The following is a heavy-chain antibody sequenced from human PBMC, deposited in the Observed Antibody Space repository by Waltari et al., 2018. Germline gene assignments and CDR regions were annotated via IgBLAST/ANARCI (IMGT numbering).Heavy chain of an antibody. D-gene: IGHD3-16*01. Sequence: EVQLLESGGGLVQPGGSLRLSCAASGFTFSTYSMSWVRQVPGKGLEWVSSISGSGTGTYYADSGKVRFTISRDNSKNTLSLQMNSLRAEDTALYYCATFKGDYWGQGTLVTVSS. J-gene: IGHJ4*02. CDR1: GFTFSTYS. CDR2: ISGSGTGT. V-gene: IGHV3-23*01. CDR3: ATFKGDY.